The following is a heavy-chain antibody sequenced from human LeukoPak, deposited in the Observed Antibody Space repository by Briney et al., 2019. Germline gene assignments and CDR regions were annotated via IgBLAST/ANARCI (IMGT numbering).Heavy chain of an antibody. Sequence: WASVKVSCKASGYTFTSYAMNWVRQAPGQGLEWMGWINTNTGNPTYAQGFTGRFVFSLDTSVSTAYLQISSLKAEDTAVYYCARDRGDFDWLGLGGAYNWFDPWGQGTLVTVSS. V-gene: IGHV7-4-1*02. CDR2: INTNTGNP. CDR1: GYTFTSYA. J-gene: IGHJ5*02. D-gene: IGHD3-9*01. CDR3: ARDRGDFDWLGLGGAYNWFDP.